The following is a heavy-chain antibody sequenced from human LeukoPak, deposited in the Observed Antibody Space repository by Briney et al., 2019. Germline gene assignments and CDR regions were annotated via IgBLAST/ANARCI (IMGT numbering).Heavy chain of an antibody. CDR3: ATSVVGLSYDEHFQH. D-gene: IGHD2-15*01. J-gene: IGHJ1*01. CDR2: FYNGGSI. CDR1: GFTVNTNH. Sequence: GGSLRLSCAASGFTVNTNHMHWVRQAPGKGLEWVSTFYNGGSIYYLDSVKGRFTISRDSFKNTLYLQMNSLRVEDTAFYYCATSVVGLSYDEHFQHWGQGTLVTVSS. V-gene: IGHV3-53*01.